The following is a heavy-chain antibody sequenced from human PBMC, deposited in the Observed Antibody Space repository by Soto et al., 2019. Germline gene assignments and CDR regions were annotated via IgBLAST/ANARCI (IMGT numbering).Heavy chain of an antibody. CDR3: ARDPDSSGYYGIDDY. V-gene: IGHV4-4*07. Sequence: SETLSLTCSVSGGSISSYYWSWIRQPAGKGLEWIGRIYTSGSTNYNPSLKSRVTMSVDTPKNQFSLKLSSVTAADTAVYYCARDPDSSGYYGIDDYWGQGTLVTVSS. CDR2: IYTSGST. J-gene: IGHJ4*02. D-gene: IGHD3-22*01. CDR1: GGSISSYY.